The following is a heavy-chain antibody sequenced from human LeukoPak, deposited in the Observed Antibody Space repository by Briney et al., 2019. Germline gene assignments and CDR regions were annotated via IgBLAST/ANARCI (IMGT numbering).Heavy chain of an antibody. CDR2: ISSSSSTI. CDR1: GFTFSSYS. V-gene: IGHV3-48*04. CDR3: ARVPQNSIAAAATGYFQH. Sequence: PGGSLRLSCAASGFTFSSYSMNWVRQAPGKGLEWVSYISSSSSTIYYADSVKGRFTISRDNAKNSLYLQMNSLRAEDTAVYYCARVPQNSIAAAATGYFQHWGQGTLVTVSS. J-gene: IGHJ1*01. D-gene: IGHD6-13*01.